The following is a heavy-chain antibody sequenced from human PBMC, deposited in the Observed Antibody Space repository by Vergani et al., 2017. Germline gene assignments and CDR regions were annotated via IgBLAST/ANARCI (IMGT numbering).Heavy chain of an antibody. CDR1: GFTFSSYA. Sequence: QVQLVESGGGVVQPGRSLRLSCAASGFTFSSYAMHWVRQAPGKGLEWVAVISYDGSNKYYADSVKGRFTISRDNAKNSLYLQMNSLRAEDTAVYYCASPPLKWELRDYWGQGTLVTVSS. J-gene: IGHJ4*02. V-gene: IGHV3-30-3*01. CDR2: ISYDGSNK. D-gene: IGHD1-26*01. CDR3: ASPPLKWELRDY.